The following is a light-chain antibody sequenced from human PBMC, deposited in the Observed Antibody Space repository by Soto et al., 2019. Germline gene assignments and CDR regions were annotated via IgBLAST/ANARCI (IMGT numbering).Light chain of an antibody. CDR3: MQGTHWPPT. Sequence: DVVMTQSPLSLPVTLGQPASISCRSNQSLVHSDGIAYFSWFQQRPGRSPRRLIYKVSNRDSGVPDRFSCSGSGTDFTLKISRVEAEDVGVYYCMQGTHWPPTFGQGTKVDIK. CDR1: QSLVHSDGIAY. V-gene: IGKV2-30*02. J-gene: IGKJ1*01. CDR2: KVS.